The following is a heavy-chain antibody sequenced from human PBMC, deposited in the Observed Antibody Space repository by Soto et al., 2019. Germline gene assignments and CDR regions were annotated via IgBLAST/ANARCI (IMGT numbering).Heavy chain of an antibody. D-gene: IGHD3-22*01. CDR2: INSDGSST. J-gene: IGHJ4*02. CDR3: ARGGPDYYDSSGYYFSLFDY. V-gene: IGHV3-74*01. Sequence: PGGSLRLCCAASGFTVRSYWLHWFRQAPGKGLVWVSRINSDGSSTSYADSVKGRFTISRDNAKNTLYLQMNSLRAEDTAVYYCARGGPDYYDSSGYYFSLFDYWGQGTLVTVSS. CDR1: GFTVRSYW.